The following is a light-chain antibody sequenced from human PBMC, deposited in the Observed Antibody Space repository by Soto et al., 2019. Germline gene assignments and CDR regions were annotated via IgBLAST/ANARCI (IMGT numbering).Light chain of an antibody. Sequence: EIVMTQSPATLSVSPGERATLSCRASQTVNNNLAWYQQKVGQAPRLLIYRAFNRATGIPARFSGSGSGTEFTLTISSLQSEDFTVYYCQQYNNWPLSFGGGTKVEIK. J-gene: IGKJ4*01. CDR3: QQYNNWPLS. V-gene: IGKV3-15*01. CDR2: RAF. CDR1: QTVNNN.